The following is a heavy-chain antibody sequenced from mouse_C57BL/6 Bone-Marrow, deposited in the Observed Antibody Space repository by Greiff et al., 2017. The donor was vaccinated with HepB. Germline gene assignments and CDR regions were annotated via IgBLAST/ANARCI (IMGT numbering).Heavy chain of an antibody. D-gene: IGHD2-5*01. CDR3: AREGVTTGYWYFDV. Sequence: QVQLKESGPGLVQPSQSLSITCTVSGFSLTSYGVHWVRQSPGKGLEWLGVIWSGGSTDYNAAFISRLSISKDNSKSQVFFKMNRLQADDTAIYYCAREGVTTGYWYFDVWGTGTTVTVSS. CDR1: GFSLTSYG. V-gene: IGHV2-2*01. J-gene: IGHJ1*03. CDR2: IWSGGST.